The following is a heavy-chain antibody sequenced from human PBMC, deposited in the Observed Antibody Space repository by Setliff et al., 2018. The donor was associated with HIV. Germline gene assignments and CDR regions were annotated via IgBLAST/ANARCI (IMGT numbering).Heavy chain of an antibody. Sequence: PSETLSLTCAVSGGSISSSNWWNWVRQPPGKGLEWIGQIYHSGSTNYNPSHKSRVTISVDKSKKQFSLKLSSVTAADTAVYYCARVDIGSGSYNFDYWGQGMLVTVSS. CDR2: IYHSGST. CDR3: ARVDIGSGSYNFDY. J-gene: IGHJ4*02. D-gene: IGHD3-10*01. CDR1: GGSISSSNW. V-gene: IGHV4-4*02.